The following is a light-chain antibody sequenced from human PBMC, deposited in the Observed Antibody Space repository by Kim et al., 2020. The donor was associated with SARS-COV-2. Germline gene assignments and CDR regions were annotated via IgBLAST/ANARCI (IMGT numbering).Light chain of an antibody. CDR1: QGISQY. Sequence: DIQMTQSPSSLSASVGDTVTITCRASQGISQYLAWFRQKPGKAPESLIYAASSLESVVPSKFSGHGSGTDFTLTITGLQPEDSATYFCQQYYSYPITFGQGTRLEIK. CDR3: QQYYSYPIT. V-gene: IGKV1-16*02. CDR2: AAS. J-gene: IGKJ5*01.